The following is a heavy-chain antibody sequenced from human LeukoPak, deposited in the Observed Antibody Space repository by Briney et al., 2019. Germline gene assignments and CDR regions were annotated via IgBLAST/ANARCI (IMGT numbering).Heavy chain of an antibody. Sequence: GGSLRLSCAASGFTFSSYAMSWVRQAPGKGLEWVSAISGSGGSTYYADSVKGRFTISRDNSKNTLYLQMNSLRAEDTAVYYCAKGTPEYSSSWFSFDYWGQGTLVTVSS. D-gene: IGHD6-13*01. V-gene: IGHV3-23*01. CDR1: GFTFSSYA. J-gene: IGHJ4*02. CDR2: ISGSGGST. CDR3: AKGTPEYSSSWFSFDY.